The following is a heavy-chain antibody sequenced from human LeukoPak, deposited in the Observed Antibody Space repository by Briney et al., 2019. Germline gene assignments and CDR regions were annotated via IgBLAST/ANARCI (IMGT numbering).Heavy chain of an antibody. CDR3: ARARAGLRGVDPHWFDP. Sequence: GGSLRLSCAASGFTLSDYYMSWIRQAPGKGLEWVSYISSSGSTIYYADSVKGRFTISRDNAKNSLYLQMNSLRAEDTAVYYCARARAGLRGVDPHWFDPWGQGTLVTVSS. CDR2: ISSSGSTI. J-gene: IGHJ5*02. D-gene: IGHD3-10*01. CDR1: GFTLSDYY. V-gene: IGHV3-11*01.